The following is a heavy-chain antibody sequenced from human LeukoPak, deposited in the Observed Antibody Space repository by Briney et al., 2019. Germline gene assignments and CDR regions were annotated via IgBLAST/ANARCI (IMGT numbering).Heavy chain of an antibody. V-gene: IGHV4-59*01. D-gene: IGHD2-2*01. CDR3: ARRLKPRGIVVVPAADGWFDP. CDR1: GGSISSYY. J-gene: IGHJ5*02. Sequence: PSETLSLXCTVSGGSISSYYWRWIRQPPRKGLEWIGYIYYSGSTSYNPSLKSRVTISVDTSKNQFSLKLSSVTAADTAVYYCARRLKPRGIVVVPAADGWFDPWGQGTLVTVSS. CDR2: IYYSGST.